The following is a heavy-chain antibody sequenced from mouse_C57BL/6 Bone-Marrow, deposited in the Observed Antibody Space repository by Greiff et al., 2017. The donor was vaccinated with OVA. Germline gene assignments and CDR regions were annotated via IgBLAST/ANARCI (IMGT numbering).Heavy chain of an antibody. J-gene: IGHJ3*01. CDR2: IDPEDGDT. D-gene: IGHD1-1*01. V-gene: IGHV14-1*01. Sequence: EVQLQQSGAELVRPGASVKLSCTASGFNIKDYYMHWVKQRPEQGLEWIGRIDPEDGDTEYAPKFQGKATMTADTSSNTAYLQLSSLTSEDTAVYYCTRLTTVVAPVAYWGQGTLVTVSA. CDR3: TRLTTVVAPVAY. CDR1: GFNIKDYY.